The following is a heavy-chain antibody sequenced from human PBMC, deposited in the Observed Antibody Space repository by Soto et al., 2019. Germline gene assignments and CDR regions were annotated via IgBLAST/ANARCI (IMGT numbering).Heavy chain of an antibody. Sequence: SETLSLTCAVYGGSFSGYYWSWIRQPPGKGLEWIGEINHSGSTNYNPSLKSRVTISVDTSKNQFSLKLSSVTAADTAVYYCATRSLFCSGGSCYSRPFDYWGQGTLVTVSS. V-gene: IGHV4-34*01. CDR3: ATRSLFCSGGSCYSRPFDY. CDR1: GGSFSGYY. D-gene: IGHD2-15*01. J-gene: IGHJ4*02. CDR2: INHSGST.